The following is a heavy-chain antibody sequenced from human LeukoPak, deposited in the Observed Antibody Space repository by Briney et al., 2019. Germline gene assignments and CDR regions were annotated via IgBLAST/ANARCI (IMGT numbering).Heavy chain of an antibody. D-gene: IGHD3-3*01. Sequence: ASVKVSCKASGYTFTGYYMHWVRQALGQGLEWMGWINPNSGGTNYAQKFQGRVTMTRDTSISTAYMELSRLRSDDTAVYYCARVGGDFWSGYSYYFDYWGQGTLVTVSS. V-gene: IGHV1-2*02. CDR2: INPNSGGT. CDR3: ARVGGDFWSGYSYYFDY. CDR1: GYTFTGYY. J-gene: IGHJ4*02.